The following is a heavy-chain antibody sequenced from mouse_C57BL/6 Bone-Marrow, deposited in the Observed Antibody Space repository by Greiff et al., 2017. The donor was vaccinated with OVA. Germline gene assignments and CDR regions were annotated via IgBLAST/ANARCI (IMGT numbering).Heavy chain of an antibody. CDR3: ARDLNYFDD. CDR1: GYTFTSYW. CDR2: IDPSDSYT. V-gene: IGHV1-69*01. Sequence: VKLQQPGAELVMPGASVKLSCKASGYTFTSYWMHWVKQRPGQGLEWIGEIDPSDSYTNYNQKFKGKSTLTVDKSSSTAYMQLSSLTSDDSAVYYCARDLNYFDDWGQGTTLTVSS. J-gene: IGHJ2*01.